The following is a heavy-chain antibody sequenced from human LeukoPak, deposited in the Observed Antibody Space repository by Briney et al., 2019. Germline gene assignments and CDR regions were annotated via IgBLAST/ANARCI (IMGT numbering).Heavy chain of an antibody. V-gene: IGHV3-30-3*01. CDR1: GFTFRTYA. CDR3: ARDLSENYSIDY. J-gene: IGHJ4*02. Sequence: PGGSLRLSCSASGFTFRTYAIHWVRQAPGKGLEWVAFISHDGAAKYYADSVKGRFSISRDNSKNTLFLQLNSLRAEDTALYYCARDLSENYSIDYWGQGTLVTVSS. CDR2: ISHDGAAK. D-gene: IGHD2-21*01.